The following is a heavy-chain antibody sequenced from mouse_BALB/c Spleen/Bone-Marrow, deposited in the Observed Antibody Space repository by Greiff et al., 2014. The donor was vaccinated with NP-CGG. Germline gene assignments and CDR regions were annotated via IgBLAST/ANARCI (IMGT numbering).Heavy chain of an antibody. D-gene: IGHD3-1*01. V-gene: IGHV1-66*01. J-gene: IGHJ4*01. CDR3: ATGGYDGGDYYAMDY. Sequence: VQLVESGPELVKPGASVKISCKASGYSFTSYYIHWVKQRPGQGLEWIGWIFPGSGNTKYNEKFKGKATLTADTSSSTAYMQLSSLTSEDSAIYCCATGGYDGGDYYAMDYGGQGPSVTVSS. CDR1: GYSFTSYY. CDR2: IFPGSGNT.